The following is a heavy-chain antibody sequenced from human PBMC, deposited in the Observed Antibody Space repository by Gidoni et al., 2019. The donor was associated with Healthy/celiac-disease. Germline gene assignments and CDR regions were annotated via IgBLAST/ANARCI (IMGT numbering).Heavy chain of an antibody. J-gene: IGHJ4*02. CDR1: GGSISSSSYY. CDR2: IYYSGST. V-gene: IGHV4-39*01. Sequence: QLQLQEWGPGLVKPSETLSLTCTVSGGSISSSSYYWGWIRQPPGKGLEWIGSIYYSGSTYYNPSLKSRVTISVDTSKNQFTLTLNSVTAADTAVYYCASSYDYVWGNYPLQFDYWGQGTLVTVSS. CDR3: ASSYDYVWGNYPLQFDY. D-gene: IGHD3-16*01.